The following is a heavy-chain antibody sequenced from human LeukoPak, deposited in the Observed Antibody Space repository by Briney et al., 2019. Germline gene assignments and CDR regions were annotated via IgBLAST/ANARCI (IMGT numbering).Heavy chain of an antibody. CDR1: GGSFSGYY. Sequence: PSETLSLTCAVYGGSFSGYYWSWIRQPPGKGLEWIGETNHSGSTNYNPSLKSRVTISVDTSKNQFSLKLSSVTAADTAVYYCARYRRSVIAAAGTFDYWGQGTLVTVSS. D-gene: IGHD6-13*01. CDR3: ARYRRSVIAAAGTFDY. J-gene: IGHJ4*02. CDR2: TNHSGST. V-gene: IGHV4-34*01.